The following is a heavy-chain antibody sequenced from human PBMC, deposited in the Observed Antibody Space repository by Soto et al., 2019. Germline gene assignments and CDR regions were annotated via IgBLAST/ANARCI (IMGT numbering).Heavy chain of an antibody. Sequence: QVQLQESGPGLVKPSETLSLTCTVSGGSISSYYWTWIRQPPGKGLEWIGYIYYSGSTNYNPSLRSRVPLSVPPPRTRSSLRLSPGTPADRAVYYWARQDGYSHYMDVGGKGTTST. CDR3: ARQDGYSHYMDV. CDR2: IYYSGST. D-gene: IGHD2-21*01. V-gene: IGHV4-59*08. CDR1: GGSISSYY. J-gene: IGHJ6*03.